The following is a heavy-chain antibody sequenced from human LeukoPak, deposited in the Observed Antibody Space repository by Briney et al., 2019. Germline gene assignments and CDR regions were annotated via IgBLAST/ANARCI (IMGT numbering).Heavy chain of an antibody. CDR1: GYTLTELS. V-gene: IGHV1-24*01. Sequence: ASVKVSCKVSGYTLTELSMHWVRQAPGKGLEWMGGFDPEDGETIYAQKFQGRVTMTRDTSISTAYMELSRLRSDDTAVYYCARHVGYSNWFDPWGQGTLVTVSS. J-gene: IGHJ5*02. D-gene: IGHD2-15*01. CDR2: FDPEDGET. CDR3: ARHVGYSNWFDP.